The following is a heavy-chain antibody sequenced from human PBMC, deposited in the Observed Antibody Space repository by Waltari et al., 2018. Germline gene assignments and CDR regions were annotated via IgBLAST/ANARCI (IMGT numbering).Heavy chain of an antibody. D-gene: IGHD3-16*02. Sequence: QVQLQESGPGLVQPSETLSLTCTVSGGSISSYYWSWIRQPPGKGLEWIGYIYYSGSTNYNPSLKSRVTISVDTSKNQFSLKLSSVTAADTAVYYCARGYRPYFQHWGQGTLVTVSS. V-gene: IGHV4-59*08. CDR2: IYYSGST. CDR1: GGSISSYY. J-gene: IGHJ1*01. CDR3: ARGYRPYFQH.